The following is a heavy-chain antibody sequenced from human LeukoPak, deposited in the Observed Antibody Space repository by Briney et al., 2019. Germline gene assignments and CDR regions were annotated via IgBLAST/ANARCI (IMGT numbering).Heavy chain of an antibody. Sequence: SETLSLTCGVYGGSFSGYYYSWIRQPPGKGLEWIAEINHSGYTNYNPSLKSRVTISVDTSKNHFSLKLISVTPAEPASYSFSRALRYSYGYIYWGQGTLVTVSS. V-gene: IGHV4-34*01. CDR2: INHSGYT. J-gene: IGHJ4*02. CDR1: GGSFSGYY. D-gene: IGHD5-18*01. CDR3: SRALRYSYGYIY.